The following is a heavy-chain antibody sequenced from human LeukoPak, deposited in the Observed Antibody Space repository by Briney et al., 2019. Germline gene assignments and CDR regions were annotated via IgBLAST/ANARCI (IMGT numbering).Heavy chain of an antibody. V-gene: IGHV4-59*01. J-gene: IGHJ4*02. CDR2: IYYSWNT. CDR3: ARRPGYYFDY. CDR1: GGSMRGLY. Sequence: SETLSFTCTVSGGSMRGLYLSWIRQSPGMGLEWIGYIYYSWNTNYNPSLKIRVTISLDTSRSQSSLKLTSVTAADTAVYYCARRPGYYFDYWGQGILVTVSS. D-gene: IGHD3-10*01.